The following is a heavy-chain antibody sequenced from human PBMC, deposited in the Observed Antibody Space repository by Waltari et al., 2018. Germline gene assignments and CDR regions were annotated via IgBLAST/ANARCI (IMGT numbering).Heavy chain of an antibody. CDR3: ARVRLRRGAAAGSNWFDP. Sequence: QVQLQQWGAGLLKPSETLSLTCAVYGGSFSCSYCSCIRQPPGKGLEWIGEIKHSGSTNYNPSLKSRVTISVDTSKNQFSLKLSSVTAADTAVYYCARVRLRRGAAAGSNWFDPWGQGTLVTVSS. D-gene: IGHD6-13*01. CDR2: IKHSGST. J-gene: IGHJ5*02. V-gene: IGHV4-34*01. CDR1: GGSFSCSY.